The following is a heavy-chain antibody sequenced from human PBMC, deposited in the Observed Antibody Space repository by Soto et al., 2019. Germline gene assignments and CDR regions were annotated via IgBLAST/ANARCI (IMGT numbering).Heavy chain of an antibody. Sequence: GASVKVSCKASGYTFTSYGISWVRQAPGQGLEWMGWISAYNGNTNYAQKLQGRVTMTTDTSTSTAYMELRSLRSDDTALYYCARDPGTYGDHGVHDYWGQGTLVTVSS. D-gene: IGHD4-17*01. J-gene: IGHJ4*02. CDR3: ARDPGTYGDHGVHDY. V-gene: IGHV1-18*01. CDR2: ISAYNGNT. CDR1: GYTFTSYG.